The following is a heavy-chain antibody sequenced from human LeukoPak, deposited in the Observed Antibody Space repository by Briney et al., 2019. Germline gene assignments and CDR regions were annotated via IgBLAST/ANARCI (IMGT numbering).Heavy chain of an antibody. CDR1: GFTFSSYV. J-gene: IGHJ4*02. V-gene: IGHV3-23*01. CDR2: ISSGGST. D-gene: IGHD3-22*01. CDR3: AKDRYYDSSGRRFDY. Sequence: GGSLRLSCAASGFTFSSYVMSWVRQAPGKGLEWVSTISSGGSTYYAGSVKGRFTISRDNSKNTLYLHMNRMRAEDAAVYYCAKDRYYDSSGRRFDYWGQGTLVTVSS.